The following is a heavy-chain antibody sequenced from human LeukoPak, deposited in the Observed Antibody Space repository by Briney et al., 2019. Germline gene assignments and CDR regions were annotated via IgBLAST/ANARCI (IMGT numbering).Heavy chain of an antibody. D-gene: IGHD6-13*01. V-gene: IGHV1-2*02. Sequence: ASVKVSCKASGYTFTGYYMHWVRQAPGQGLEWMGWINPNSGGTNYAQKFQGRVTMTRDTSISTAYMELSRLRSDDTAVYYCARRTVSIAAAGTYPIWYNWFDPWGQGTLVTVSS. CDR1: GYTFTGYY. CDR3: ARRTVSIAAAGTYPIWYNWFDP. J-gene: IGHJ5*02. CDR2: INPNSGGT.